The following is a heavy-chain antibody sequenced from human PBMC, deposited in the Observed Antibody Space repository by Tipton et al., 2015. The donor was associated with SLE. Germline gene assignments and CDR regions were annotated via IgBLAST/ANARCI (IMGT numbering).Heavy chain of an antibody. D-gene: IGHD6-13*01. Sequence: TLSLTCTVSGYSISSGYYWGWIRQPPGKGLEWIASIFHSGSTYFNPSLKSRVTISVDTSKNQFSLDLSSVSAADTAVYYCARVAAATGRGNYFYYYMDVWGKGTTVTVSS. V-gene: IGHV4-38-2*02. CDR3: ARVAAATGRGNYFYYYMDV. CDR1: GYSISSGYY. CDR2: IFHSGST. J-gene: IGHJ6*03.